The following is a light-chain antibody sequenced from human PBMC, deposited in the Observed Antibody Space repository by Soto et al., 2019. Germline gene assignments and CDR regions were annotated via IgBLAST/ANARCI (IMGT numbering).Light chain of an antibody. V-gene: IGLV2-14*01. Sequence: QSALTQPASVSGSPGQSITISCTGTSSDVGGYKYVSWYQQYPGKAPKLMIYEVSNRPLGVSNRFSGSKSGNTASLTISGLHAEDEADYYCSSYTSSTTLVFGGGTKVTVL. J-gene: IGLJ2*01. CDR3: SSYTSSTTLV. CDR2: EVS. CDR1: SSDVGGYKY.